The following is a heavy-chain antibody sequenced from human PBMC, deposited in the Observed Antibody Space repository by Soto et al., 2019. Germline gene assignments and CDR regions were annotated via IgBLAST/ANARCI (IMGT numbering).Heavy chain of an antibody. Sequence: EVQLLESGGGLVQPGGSLRLSCAVSGFTFSDYAMSWVRQAPGKGLEWVSAITASGGSTFYADSVKGRFTISRDNSENTLLLQMNSLSAEDTAVYYCAKSWMATVTYSDHWGQGTLVTVSS. V-gene: IGHV3-23*01. CDR3: AKSWMATVTYSDH. J-gene: IGHJ4*02. CDR2: ITASGGST. D-gene: IGHD4-17*01. CDR1: GFTFSDYA.